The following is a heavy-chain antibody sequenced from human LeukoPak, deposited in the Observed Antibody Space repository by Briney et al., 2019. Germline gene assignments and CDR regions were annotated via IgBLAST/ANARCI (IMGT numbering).Heavy chain of an antibody. CDR2: FDPEDGET. CDR1: GYTLTELS. D-gene: IGHD6-6*01. Sequence: GASVKVSCKVSGYTLTELSMHWVRQAPGKGLEWMGGFDPEDGETIYAQKFQGRVTMTRNTSISTAYMELSSLRSEDTAVYYCARVPIAARRRYFDYWGQGTLVTVSS. CDR3: ARVPIAARRRYFDY. J-gene: IGHJ4*02. V-gene: IGHV1-24*01.